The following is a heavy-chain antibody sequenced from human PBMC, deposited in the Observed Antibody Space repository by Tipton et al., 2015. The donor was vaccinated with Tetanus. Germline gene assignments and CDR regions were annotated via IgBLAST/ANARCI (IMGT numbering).Heavy chain of an antibody. CDR2: ISYTGTT. D-gene: IGHD2-21*02. CDR3: ATVGLVTASVKY. CDR1: GGSFSAYY. V-gene: IGHV4-31*11. Sequence: LRLSCAVYGGSFSAYYWSWIRQHPGKGLDWIGYISYTGTTHYNPSLKSRVTISLDRSKNQFSLKLTSVTAADTAVYYCATVGLVTASVKYWGQGTLVTVSS. J-gene: IGHJ4*01.